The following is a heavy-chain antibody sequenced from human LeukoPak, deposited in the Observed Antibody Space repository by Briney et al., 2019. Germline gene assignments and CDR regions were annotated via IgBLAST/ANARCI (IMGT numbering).Heavy chain of an antibody. CDR3: ARRDCDGSSCNGYDI. CDR2: IYHSGST. Sequence: PSETLSLTCTISGGPISSYSWSWIRQPTGKGLEWIGYIYHSGSTYYNPSLKSRVTISVDTSKNQFSLKLSSVTAADTAVYYCARRDCDGSSCNGYDIWGQGTMVTVSS. D-gene: IGHD2-15*01. CDR1: GGPISSYS. V-gene: IGHV4-59*04. J-gene: IGHJ3*02.